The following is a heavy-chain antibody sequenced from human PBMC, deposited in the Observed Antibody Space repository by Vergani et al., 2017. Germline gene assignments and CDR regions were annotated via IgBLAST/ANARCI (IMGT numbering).Heavy chain of an antibody. CDR1: GFTFGDYA. CDR3: ARELYYDMLHYGMDV. D-gene: IGHD3-9*01. Sequence: EVQLVESGGGLVQPGRSLRLSCTASGFTFGDYAMSWVRQAPGKGLEWVGFIRSKAYGGTTEYAASVKGRFTISRDDSKSIAYLQMNSLKTEDTAVYYCARELYYDMLHYGMDVWGQGP. V-gene: IGHV3-49*04. J-gene: IGHJ6*02. CDR2: IRSKAYGGTT.